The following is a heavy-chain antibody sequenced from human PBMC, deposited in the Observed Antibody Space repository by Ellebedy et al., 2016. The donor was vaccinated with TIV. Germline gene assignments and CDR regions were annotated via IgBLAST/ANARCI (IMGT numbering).Heavy chain of an antibody. D-gene: IGHD6-13*01. J-gene: IGHJ6*02. V-gene: IGHV1-2*02. Sequence: ASVKVSXXASGYTFTGYYMHWVRQAPGQGLEWMGWINPNSGGTNYAQKFQGRVTITRDTSASTAYMELSSLRSEDTAVYYCARYPAAAGIRGMDVWGQGTTVTVSS. CDR1: GYTFTGYY. CDR2: INPNSGGT. CDR3: ARYPAAAGIRGMDV.